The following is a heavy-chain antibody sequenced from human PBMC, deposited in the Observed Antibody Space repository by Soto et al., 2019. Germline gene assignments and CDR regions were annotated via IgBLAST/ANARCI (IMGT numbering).Heavy chain of an antibody. D-gene: IGHD2-21*01. V-gene: IGHV4-34*01. CDR2: INHNGST. CDR3: ARMAVVIAIRYFDL. Sequence: QVQLQQWGAGLLKPSEPLSLTCAVYVGSFSGYYWSWIRQPPGKGLEWIGEINHNGSTNYNPSLKSRVTISVDTSKNQFSLKLSSVTAADTAVYYCARMAVVIAIRYFDLWGRGTLVTVSS. CDR1: VGSFSGYY. J-gene: IGHJ2*01.